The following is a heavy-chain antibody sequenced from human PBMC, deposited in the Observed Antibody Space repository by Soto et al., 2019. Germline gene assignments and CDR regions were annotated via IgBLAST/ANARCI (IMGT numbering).Heavy chain of an antibody. D-gene: IGHD2-15*01. Sequence: GGSLRLSCSASGFTFISYAMHWVRQAPGKGLEYVSAISSNGGSTYYADSVKGRLTISRDNSKNTLYLQMSSLRAEDTAVYYCVRSYCSGGSCYIGAYWGQGTLVTVSS. CDR1: GFTFISYA. CDR3: VRSYCSGGSCYIGAY. J-gene: IGHJ4*02. V-gene: IGHV3-64D*06. CDR2: ISSNGGST.